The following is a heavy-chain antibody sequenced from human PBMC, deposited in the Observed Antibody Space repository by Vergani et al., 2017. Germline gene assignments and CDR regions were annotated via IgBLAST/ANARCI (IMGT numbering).Heavy chain of an antibody. CDR2: IRYDGSNK. CDR1: GFTFSSYG. D-gene: IGHD3-10*01. Sequence: QVQLVESGGGVVQPGGSLRLSCAASGFTFSSYGMHWVRQAPGKGLEWVAFIRYDGSNKYYADSGKGRFTISRDNSKNTLYLQMNSLRAEDTAVYYCAKGYYYGSGSYYYYMDVWGKGTTVTVSS. CDR3: AKGYYYGSGSYYYYMDV. V-gene: IGHV3-30*02. J-gene: IGHJ6*03.